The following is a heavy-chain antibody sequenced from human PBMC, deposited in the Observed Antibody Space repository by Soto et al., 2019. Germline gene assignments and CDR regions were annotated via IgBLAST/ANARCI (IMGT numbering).Heavy chain of an antibody. V-gene: IGHV3-23*01. CDR3: AKVFVDGEVEKGEYSGYPDDY. CDR2: ISGGGGST. CDR1: GFTFSMYW. J-gene: IGHJ4*02. D-gene: IGHD5-12*01. Sequence: GGSLRLSCAASGFTFSMYWMHWVRQVPGKGPEWVSRISGGGGSTYYADSVKGRFTISRDNSKNTLYLQMNSLRAEDTAVYYCAKVFVDGEVEKGEYSGYPDDYWGQGTLVTVSS.